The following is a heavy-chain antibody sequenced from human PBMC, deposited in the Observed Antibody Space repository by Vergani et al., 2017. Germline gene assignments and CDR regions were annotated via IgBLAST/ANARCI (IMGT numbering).Heavy chain of an antibody. CDR1: GFTSAGYA. Sequence: EVQLVESGGGLVQPGGSLRLSCAASGFTSAGYAMHWVRQAPGKGLEWVSGISWNCNSIGYADSVKGRFTISRDNAKNSLYLQMNSLRPEDTATYYCVKDAGSYENFFDSWGQGTLVTVSS. V-gene: IGHV3-9*02. J-gene: IGHJ4*02. CDR3: VKDAGSYENFFDS. D-gene: IGHD1-26*01. CDR2: ISWNCNSI.